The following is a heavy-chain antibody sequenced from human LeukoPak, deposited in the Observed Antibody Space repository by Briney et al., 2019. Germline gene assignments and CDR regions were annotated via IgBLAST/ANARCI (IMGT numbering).Heavy chain of an antibody. CDR3: AREREHDYGTDY. D-gene: IGHD4-17*01. CDR1: GFTFTSYS. Sequence: GGSLRLSCAASGFTFTSYSMNWVRQAPGKGLGWVSYISSSGRPIYYADSVKGRFTISRDNAKNSLYLQMNSLRAEDTAVYYCAREREHDYGTDYWGQGTLVTVSS. CDR2: ISSSGRPI. J-gene: IGHJ4*02. V-gene: IGHV3-48*01.